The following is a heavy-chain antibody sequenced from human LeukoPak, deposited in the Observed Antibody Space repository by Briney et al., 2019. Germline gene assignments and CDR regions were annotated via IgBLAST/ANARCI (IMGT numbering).Heavy chain of an antibody. CDR1: GGSISSSSYY. D-gene: IGHD6-6*01. V-gene: IGHV4-39*01. Sequence: SETLSLTCTVSGGSISSSSYYWGWIRQPPGKGLEWIGSVYYTGSTYYNPSLKSRVTISVDTSKNQFSLKLSSVSAADTAVCYCARHGGYSSSSLAYWGQGTLVTVS. CDR2: VYYTGST. CDR3: ARHGGYSSSSLAY. J-gene: IGHJ4*02.